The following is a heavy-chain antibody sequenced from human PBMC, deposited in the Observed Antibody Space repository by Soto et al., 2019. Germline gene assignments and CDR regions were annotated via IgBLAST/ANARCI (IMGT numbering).Heavy chain of an antibody. D-gene: IGHD5-12*01. CDR2: IKQDGSEE. Sequence: VQLVESGGGLVQPGGSLRLSCAASGFTFDGYWMTWVRQAPGKGLDWVANIKQDGSEEYYVDSVKGRFTISRDNARKSLYLQMNSLRAEDTAVYYCTRTISATAGDVWGQGTMDTVSS. CDR3: TRTISATAGDV. V-gene: IGHV3-7*01. J-gene: IGHJ3*01. CDR1: GFTFDGYW.